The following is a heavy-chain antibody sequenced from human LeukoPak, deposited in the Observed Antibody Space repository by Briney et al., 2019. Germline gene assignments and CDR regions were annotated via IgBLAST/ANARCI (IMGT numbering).Heavy chain of an antibody. CDR3: ARVWQQYDAFDI. D-gene: IGHD6-13*01. J-gene: IGHJ3*02. CDR2: IYYSGST. CDR1: GGSISSSSYY. V-gene: IGHV4-39*07. Sequence: SETLSLTCTVSGGSISSSSYYWGWIRQPPGKGLEWIVSIYYSGSTYYNPSLKSRVTISVDTSKNQFSLKLSSVTAADTAVYYCARVWQQYDAFDIWGQGTMVTVSS.